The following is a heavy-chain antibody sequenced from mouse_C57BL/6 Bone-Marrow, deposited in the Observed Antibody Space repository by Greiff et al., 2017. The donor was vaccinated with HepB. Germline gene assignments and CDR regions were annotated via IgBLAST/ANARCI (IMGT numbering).Heavy chain of an antibody. CDR2: IWGVGST. J-gene: IGHJ4*01. Sequence: VKLMESGPGLVAPSQSLSITCTVSGFSLTSYGVDWVRQSPGKGLEWLGVIWGVGSTNYNSALKSRLSISKDNSKSQVFLKMNSLQTDDTAMYYCARLDSSGYVGMDYWGQGTSVTVSS. CDR1: GFSLTSYG. CDR3: ARLDSSGYVGMDY. D-gene: IGHD3-2*02. V-gene: IGHV2-6*01.